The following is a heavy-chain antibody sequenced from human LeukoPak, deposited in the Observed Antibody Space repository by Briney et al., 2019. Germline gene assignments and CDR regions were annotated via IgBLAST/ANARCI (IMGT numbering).Heavy chain of an antibody. CDR2: IKSKTDGGTT. Sequence: PGGSLRLSCAASGFTFSNAWMSWVRQAPGKGLEWVGRIKSKTDGGTTDYAAPVKGRFTISRDDSKDTLYLHMNSLKTEDTAVYYCARLGRVAVAGTGYYYYYIDVWGKGTTVTVSS. CDR3: ARLGRVAVAGTGYYYYYIDV. D-gene: IGHD6-19*01. J-gene: IGHJ6*03. CDR1: GFTFSNAW. V-gene: IGHV3-15*01.